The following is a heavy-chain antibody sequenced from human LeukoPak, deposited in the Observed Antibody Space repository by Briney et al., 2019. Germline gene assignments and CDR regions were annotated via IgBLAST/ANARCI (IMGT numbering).Heavy chain of an antibody. J-gene: IGHJ5*02. D-gene: IGHD6-13*01. CDR1: GYSFTSYW. CDR2: IYPGDSDT. V-gene: IGHV5-51*01. Sequence: GASLKISCKGSGYSFTSYWIGWVRPMPGKGLEWMGIIYPGDSDTRYSPSFQGQVTISADKSISTAYLQWSSLKASDTAMYYCARLVKIAAANFDPWGQGTLVTVSS. CDR3: ARLVKIAAANFDP.